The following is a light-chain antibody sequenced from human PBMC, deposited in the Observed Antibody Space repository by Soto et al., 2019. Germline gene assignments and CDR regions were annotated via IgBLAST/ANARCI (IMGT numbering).Light chain of an antibody. CDR2: GVS. CDR3: SSYKTSSTVVV. CDR1: SSDVGGYNY. V-gene: IGLV2-14*01. J-gene: IGLJ2*01. Sequence: QSVLNQPASVSGSPGQSITISCTGTSSDVGGYNYVSWYQQYPGKAPKLMIFGVSDRPSGVSNRFSGSKSGNTASLTISGLQAEDEADYYCSSYKTSSTVVVFGGGTKVTVL.